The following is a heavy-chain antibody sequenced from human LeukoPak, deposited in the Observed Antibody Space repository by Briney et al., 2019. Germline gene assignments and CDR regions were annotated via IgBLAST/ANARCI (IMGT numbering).Heavy chain of an antibody. CDR1: GFTFSSSA. J-gene: IGHJ4*02. D-gene: IGHD6-13*01. Sequence: PGGSLRLSCAASGFTFSSSAMSWVRQAPGKGLEWVSAISNNGGYTYYADSVQGRFTISRDNSKSTLCLQMNSLRAEDTAVYYCAKGVSSPLYYFDYWGQGTLVTVSS. CDR3: AKGVSSPLYYFDY. CDR2: ISNNGGYT. V-gene: IGHV3-23*01.